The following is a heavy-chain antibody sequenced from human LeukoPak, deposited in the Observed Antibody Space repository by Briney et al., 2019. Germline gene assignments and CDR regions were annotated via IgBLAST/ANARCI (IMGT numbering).Heavy chain of an antibody. CDR1: GYTFTSYG. CDR3: ARGVSGTKSPDYYYYYGMDV. Sequence: GASVKVSCKASGYTFTSYGISWVRQAPGQGLEWMGWISAYNGNTNYAQKLQGRVTMTTDTSTSTAYMELRSLRSDDTAVYYCARGVSGTKSPDYYYYYGMDVWGQGTTVTVS. V-gene: IGHV1-18*01. CDR2: ISAYNGNT. J-gene: IGHJ6*02. D-gene: IGHD1-1*01.